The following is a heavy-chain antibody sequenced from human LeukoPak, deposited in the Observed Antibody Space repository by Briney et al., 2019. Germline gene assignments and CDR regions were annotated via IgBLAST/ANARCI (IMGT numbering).Heavy chain of an antibody. D-gene: IGHD3-10*01. CDR1: GYTFTSYG. CDR2: ISAYNGNT. V-gene: IGHV1-18*04. J-gene: IGHJ4*02. CDR3: ARVDYYGSGSYSLGDY. Sequence: ASVKVSCKASGYTFTSYGISWVRQAPGQGLEWMGWISAYNGNTNYAQKPQGRVTMTTDTSTSTAYMELRSLRSDDTAVYYCARVDYYGSGSYSLGDYWGQGTLVTVSS.